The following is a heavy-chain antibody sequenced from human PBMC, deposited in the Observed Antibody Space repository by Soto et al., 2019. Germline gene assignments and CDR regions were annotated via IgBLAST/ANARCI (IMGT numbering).Heavy chain of an antibody. Sequence: QIQLVQSGAEVKKPGASVKVSCKASGYTFSSYHITWVRQAPGQGLEWMGWISAYNGNTNYAQNLQGRVTMTTDPSTSTAYMELRSMRSDDTAVYYCARDLPPVGYWGQGTLVTVSS. CDR2: ISAYNGNT. J-gene: IGHJ4*02. CDR3: ARDLPPVGY. CDR1: GYTFSSYH. V-gene: IGHV1-18*01.